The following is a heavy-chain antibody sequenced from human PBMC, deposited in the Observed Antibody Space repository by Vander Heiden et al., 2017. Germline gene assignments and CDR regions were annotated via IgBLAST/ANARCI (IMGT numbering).Heavy chain of an antibody. Sequence: QVQLVESGGGVVQPGRSLRLSCAASGFTFSSYGIHWVRQAPGKGLEWVALIWYDGSNKFYADSVKGRFTISRDNSKNTLYLQMNNLRDEDTAVYYCARGSSSWIDYWGHGTLVTVSS. D-gene: IGHD6-13*01. CDR1: GFTFSSYG. CDR3: ARGSSSWIDY. J-gene: IGHJ5*01. V-gene: IGHV3-33*01. CDR2: IWYDGSNK.